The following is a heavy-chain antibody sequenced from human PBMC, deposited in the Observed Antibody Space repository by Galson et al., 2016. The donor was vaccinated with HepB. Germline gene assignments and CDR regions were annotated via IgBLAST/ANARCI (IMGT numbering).Heavy chain of an antibody. CDR3: ARTVSIAAAGGADY. Sequence: SGAEVKRPGESLTISCKGSGCTFTSSWIGWVRQMPGKGLEWVGVIFPRDSDTRYSPSFQGQVTISADQSINTAYLQWSSLKASDTAMYYCARTVSIAAAGGADYWGQGTLVTVSS. V-gene: IGHV5-51*01. CDR1: GCTFTSSW. J-gene: IGHJ4*02. CDR2: IFPRDSDT. D-gene: IGHD6-13*01.